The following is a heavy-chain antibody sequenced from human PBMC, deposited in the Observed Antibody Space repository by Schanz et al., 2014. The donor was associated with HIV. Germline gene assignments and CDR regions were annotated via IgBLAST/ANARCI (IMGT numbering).Heavy chain of an antibody. CDR2: VYSGGSS. CDR1: GDSISNYY. CDR3: ARVPPSDSSGYYPFDY. Sequence: QVQLQESGPGLVKPSETLSLTCNVSGDSISNYYWTWIRQPAGRGLEWIGRVYSGGSSNYNPSLGGRFAMSVDTSKNQFSLSLSSVTAADTAVYYCARVPPSDSSGYYPFDYWGQGTLVTVSS. V-gene: IGHV4-4*07. J-gene: IGHJ4*02. D-gene: IGHD3-22*01.